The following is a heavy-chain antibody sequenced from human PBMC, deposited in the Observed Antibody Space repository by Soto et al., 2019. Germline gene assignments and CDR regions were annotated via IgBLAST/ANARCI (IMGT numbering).Heavy chain of an antibody. D-gene: IGHD2-21*02. CDR3: ARESYCGGDCYDAFAI. V-gene: IGHV4-31*03. J-gene: IGHJ3*02. CDR1: GGSISSGGYY. CDR2: IYYSGST. Sequence: QVQLQESGPGLVKPSQTLSLTCTVSGGSISSGGYYWSWIRQHPGKGLEWIGYIYYSGSTYYNPSLQGRVTMSVDTSKNQFSLMLSSVTAADTAVYYCARESYCGGDCYDAFAIWGHGTMVTVSS.